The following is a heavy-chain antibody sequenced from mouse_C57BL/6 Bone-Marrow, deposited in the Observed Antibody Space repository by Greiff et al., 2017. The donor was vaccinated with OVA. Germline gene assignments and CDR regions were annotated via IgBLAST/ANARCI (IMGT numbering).Heavy chain of an antibody. V-gene: IGHV8-12*01. CDR3: ARVYYYGSSVSFDY. J-gene: IGHJ2*01. Sequence: QVTLKESGPGILQSSQTLSLTCSFSGFSLSTSGMGVSWIRQPSGKGLEWLAHIYWDDDKRYNPSLKSRLTISKDTSRNQVFLKITRVDTADTATYYCARVYYYGSSVSFDYWGQGTTLTVSS. D-gene: IGHD1-1*01. CDR2: IYWDDDK. CDR1: GFSLSTSGMG.